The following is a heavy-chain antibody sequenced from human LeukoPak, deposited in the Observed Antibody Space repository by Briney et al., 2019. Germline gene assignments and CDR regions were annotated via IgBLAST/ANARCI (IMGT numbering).Heavy chain of an antibody. V-gene: IGHV4-39*01. J-gene: IGHJ3*02. Sequence: SETLSLTCTVSGGSISSSSYYWGWIRQPPGKGLEWIGGIYYSGSTYYNPSLKSRVTISVDTSKNQFSLKLSSVTAADTAVYYCARAQDAFDIWGQGTMVTVSS. CDR2: IYYSGST. CDR1: GGSISSSSYY. CDR3: ARAQDAFDI.